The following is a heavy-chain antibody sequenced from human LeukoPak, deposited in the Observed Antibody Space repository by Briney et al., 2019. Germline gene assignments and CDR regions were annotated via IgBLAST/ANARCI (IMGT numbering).Heavy chain of an antibody. CDR3: ARGPRRVLCSRTSCPNWFDP. CDR1: GGSFSGYY. D-gene: IGHD2-2*01. Sequence: SETLSLTCAVYGGSFSGYYWSWIRQPPGKGLEWIGEINHSGSTNYNPSLKSRVTISVDTSKNQFSLKLSSVTAADTAVYYCARGPRRVLCSRTSCPNWFDPWGQGTLVTVSS. CDR2: INHSGST. J-gene: IGHJ5*02. V-gene: IGHV4-34*01.